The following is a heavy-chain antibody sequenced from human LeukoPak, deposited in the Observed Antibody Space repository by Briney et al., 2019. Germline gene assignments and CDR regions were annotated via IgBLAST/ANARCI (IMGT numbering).Heavy chain of an antibody. CDR2: IIPILGIA. CDR3: AAATGATAGSYAFDI. J-gene: IGHJ3*02. V-gene: IGHV1-69*04. Sequence: SVKVSCKASGGTFSSYAISWVRQAPGQGLEWMGRIIPILGIANYAQKFQERVTITRDMSTSTAYMELSSLRSEDTAVYYCAAATGATAGSYAFDIWGQGTMVTVSS. CDR1: GGTFSSYA. D-gene: IGHD1-26*01.